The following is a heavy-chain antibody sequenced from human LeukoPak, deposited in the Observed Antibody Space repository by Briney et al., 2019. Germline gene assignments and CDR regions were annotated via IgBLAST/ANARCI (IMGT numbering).Heavy chain of an antibody. CDR1: GSTFSGFA. CDR3: AKMKGHPLPKYYMDV. D-gene: IGHD1-26*01. J-gene: IGHJ6*01. V-gene: IGHV3-23*01. CDR2: ISGTGDNT. Sequence: GGSLRLSCAASGSTFSGFAMSWVRRTPGKGLEWVSGISGTGDNTLYADSVKGRFTISRDNSKNTLYLEMNSLRAEDTAIYYCAKMKGHPLPKYYMDVWGQGTTVTVSS.